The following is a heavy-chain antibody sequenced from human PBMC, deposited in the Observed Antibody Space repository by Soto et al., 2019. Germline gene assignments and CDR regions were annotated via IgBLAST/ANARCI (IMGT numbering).Heavy chain of an antibody. CDR2: IIPILGIA. Sequence: SVKVSCKASGGTFSSYTISWVRQAPGQGLEWMGRIIPILGIANYAQKFQGRVTITADKSTSTAYMELSSLRSEDTAVYYCARYPPVESSWYRGYYYGMDVWGQGTTVTVSS. CDR3: ARYPPVESSWYRGYYYGMDV. V-gene: IGHV1-69*02. D-gene: IGHD6-13*01. J-gene: IGHJ6*02. CDR1: GGTFSSYT.